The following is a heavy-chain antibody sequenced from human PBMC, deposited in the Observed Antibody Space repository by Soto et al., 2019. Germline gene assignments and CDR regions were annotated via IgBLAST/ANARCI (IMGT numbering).Heavy chain of an antibody. V-gene: IGHV2-5*02. CDR2: IYWDDDK. Sequence: QITLKESGPTLVKPTQTLTLTCTFSGFSLSTSGVGVGWIRQPPGKALEWLALIYWDDDKRYSPSLKSRLTITKDTSKNQVVLTMPNMDPVDTATYYCAHRPRSGWDSSSLYYFDYWGQGTLVTVSS. CDR3: AHRPRSGWDSSSLYYFDY. CDR1: GFSLSTSGVG. D-gene: IGHD6-19*01. J-gene: IGHJ4*02.